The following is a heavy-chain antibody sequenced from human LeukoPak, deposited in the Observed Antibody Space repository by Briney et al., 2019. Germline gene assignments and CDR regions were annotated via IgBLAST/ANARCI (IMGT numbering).Heavy chain of an antibody. Sequence: GGSLRLSCAASGFTFSSYWMSWVRQAPGKGLEWVASIKQDGSEKYYVDSVKGRFTIPRDNAKNSLYLQMNSLRAEDTAVYYCARDYYDSSGYYHVGYFDYWGQGTLVTVSS. CDR1: GFTFSSYW. J-gene: IGHJ4*02. V-gene: IGHV3-7*01. D-gene: IGHD3-22*01. CDR2: IKQDGSEK. CDR3: ARDYYDSSGYYHVGYFDY.